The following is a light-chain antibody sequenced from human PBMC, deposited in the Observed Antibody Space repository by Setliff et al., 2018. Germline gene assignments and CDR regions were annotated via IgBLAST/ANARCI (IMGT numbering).Light chain of an antibody. CDR3: FSYASSGSYV. J-gene: IGLJ1*01. Sequence: QSALAQAASVSGSPGQSVTISCTGSSSDVGGYDYVSWYQHHPGRAPKFIIYDVRYRPSGVSNRSSGSKSGNTASLTISGLQAEDEADYYCFSYASSGSYVFGTGTKGTVL. V-gene: IGLV2-14*03. CDR1: SSDVGGYDY. CDR2: DVR.